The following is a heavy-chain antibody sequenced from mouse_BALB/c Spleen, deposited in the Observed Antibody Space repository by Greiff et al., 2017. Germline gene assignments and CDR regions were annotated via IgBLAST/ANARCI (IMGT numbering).Heavy chain of an antibody. D-gene: IGHD1-1*01. V-gene: IGHV1-4*02. CDR2: INPSSGYT. CDR1: GYTFTSYT. Sequence: QVQLQQSAAELARPGASVKMSCKASGYTFTSYTMHWVKQRPGQGLEWIGYINPSSGYTEYNQKFKDKTTLTADKSSSTAYMQLSSLTSEDSAVYYCARRSYYGSSYDYWGQGTTLTVSS. J-gene: IGHJ2*01. CDR3: ARRSYYGSSYDY.